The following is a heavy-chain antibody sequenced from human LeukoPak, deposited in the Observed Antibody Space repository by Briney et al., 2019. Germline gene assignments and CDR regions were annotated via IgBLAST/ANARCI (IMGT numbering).Heavy chain of an antibody. D-gene: IGHD3-16*02. CDR3: ARVLPPLGDYVWGSYRFPDY. J-gene: IGHJ4*02. Sequence: ASVKVSCKASGYTFTGYYMHWVRQAPGQGLEWMGWINPNSGGTNYAQKFQGRVTMTRDTSISTAYMELSRLRSDDTAVYYCARVLPPLGDYVWGSYRFPDYWGQGTLVTVSS. CDR1: GYTFTGYY. V-gene: IGHV1-2*02. CDR2: INPNSGGT.